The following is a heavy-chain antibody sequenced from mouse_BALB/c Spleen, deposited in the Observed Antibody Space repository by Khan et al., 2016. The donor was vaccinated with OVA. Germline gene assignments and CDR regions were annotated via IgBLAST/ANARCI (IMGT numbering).Heavy chain of an antibody. J-gene: IGHJ2*01. D-gene: IGHD1-3*01. CDR2: IWAGGST. V-gene: IGHV2-9*02. CDR1: GFSLTSYG. CDR3: ARLKDI. Sequence: QVQLKQSGPGLVAPSQSLSITCTASGFSLTSYGVHWVRQPPGKGLEWLGVIWAGGSTNYNSDLMSRLSISKDNSKSQVFLKMNSLQNDDTAMYYCARLKDIWGQGTTLTVSS.